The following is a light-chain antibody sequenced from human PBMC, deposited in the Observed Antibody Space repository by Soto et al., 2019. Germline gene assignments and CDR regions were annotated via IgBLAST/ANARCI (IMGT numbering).Light chain of an antibody. CDR1: QSVSSSY. CDR2: GAS. J-gene: IGKJ4*01. V-gene: IGKV3-15*01. Sequence: EIVLTQSPGTLSLSPGERATLSCRASQSVSSSYLAWYQQKPGQAPRLLIYGASTRATGVPARFSGSGSGTEFTLSISSLQSEHFAVYYCQQYYTWPLTFGGGTKVEIK. CDR3: QQYYTWPLT.